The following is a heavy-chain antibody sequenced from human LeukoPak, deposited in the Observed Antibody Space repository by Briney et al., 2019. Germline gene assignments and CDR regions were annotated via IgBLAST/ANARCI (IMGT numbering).Heavy chain of an antibody. J-gene: IGHJ4*02. CDR3: ARETSHCGGDCYGY. V-gene: IGHV3-48*03. CDR2: INTGSSSI. Sequence: GGSLRLSCTASGFSLSDYEINWVRQAPGKGLEWGSYINTGSSSIYYADSLKGRFTISRDDAKNSVYLQLNSLRAEDTALYYCARETSHCGGDCYGYWGQGTLVTVSS. CDR1: GFSLSDYE. D-gene: IGHD2-21*01.